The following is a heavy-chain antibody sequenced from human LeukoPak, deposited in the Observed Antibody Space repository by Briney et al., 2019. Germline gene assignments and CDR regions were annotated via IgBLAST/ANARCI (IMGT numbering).Heavy chain of an antibody. CDR1: GFTFSSYW. J-gene: IGHJ4*02. CDR2: IKQDGSEK. Sequence: GGSLRLSCAASGFTFSSYWMSWVRQAPGKGLEWVANIKQDGSEKYYVDSVKGRFTISRDNAKNSLYLQMNSLRAEDTAVYYCAKDPPTVTTSSDYWGQGTLVTVSS. CDR3: AKDPPTVTTSSDY. D-gene: IGHD4-11*01. V-gene: IGHV3-7*01.